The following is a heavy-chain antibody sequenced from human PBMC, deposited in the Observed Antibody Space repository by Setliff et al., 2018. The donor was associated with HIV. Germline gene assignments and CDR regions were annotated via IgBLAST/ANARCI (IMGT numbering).Heavy chain of an antibody. Sequence: VSCKASGGTFSSYAISWVRQAPGQGLEWMGGIIPIFNTANYAQKFQGRVTITTDESTSTAYMELSSLRSEDTAVYYCARGGEVGATSKSGIGAFDIWGQGTMVTVSS. D-gene: IGHD1-26*01. J-gene: IGHJ3*02. CDR1: GGTFSSYA. V-gene: IGHV1-69*05. CDR2: IIPIFNTA. CDR3: ARGGEVGATSKSGIGAFDI.